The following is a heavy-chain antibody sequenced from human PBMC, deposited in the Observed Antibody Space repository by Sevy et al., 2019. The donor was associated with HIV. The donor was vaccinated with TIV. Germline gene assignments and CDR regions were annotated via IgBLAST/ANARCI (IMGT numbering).Heavy chain of an antibody. V-gene: IGHV3-30*18. J-gene: IGHJ4*02. CDR3: AKGPIFGVVIGIDY. D-gene: IGHD3-3*01. CDR2: ISYDGSNK. Sequence: GSLRLSCAASGFTFSSYGMHWVRQAPGKGLEWVAVISYDGSNKYYADSVKGRFTISRDNSKNTLYLQMNSLRAEDTAVYYCAKGPIFGVVIGIDYWGQGTLVTVSS. CDR1: GFTFSSYG.